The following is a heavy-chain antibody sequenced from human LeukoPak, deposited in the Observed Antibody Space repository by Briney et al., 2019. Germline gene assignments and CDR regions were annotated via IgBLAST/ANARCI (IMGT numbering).Heavy chain of an antibody. Sequence: GGSLRLSCAASGFTFSSYAMSWVRQAPGKGLEWVSVITGSGGSTYYADSVKGRFTISRGNSKNTLYLQMNSLRAEDTAVYYCAKVPWSSNWKAFDIWGQGTMVTVSS. CDR1: GFTFSSYA. CDR2: ITGSGGST. CDR3: AKVPWSSNWKAFDI. V-gene: IGHV3-23*01. J-gene: IGHJ3*02. D-gene: IGHD1-20*01.